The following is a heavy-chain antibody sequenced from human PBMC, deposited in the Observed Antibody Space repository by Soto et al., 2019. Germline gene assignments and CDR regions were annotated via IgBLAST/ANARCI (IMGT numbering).Heavy chain of an antibody. CDR3: AKGVVVVPAAMPFRALHFDY. D-gene: IGHD2-2*01. V-gene: IGHV3-23*01. CDR2: ISGSGCST. J-gene: IGHJ4*02. Sequence: GGSLRLSCAASGFTFSSYAMSWVRQAPGKGLEWVSAISGSGCSTYYADSVKGRFTISRDNSKNTLYLQMNSLRAEDTAVYYCAKGVVVVPAAMPFRALHFDYWGQGTLVTVSS. CDR1: GFTFSSYA.